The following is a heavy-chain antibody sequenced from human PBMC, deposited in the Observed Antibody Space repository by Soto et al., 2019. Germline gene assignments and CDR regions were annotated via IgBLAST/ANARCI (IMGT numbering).Heavy chain of an antibody. D-gene: IGHD1-1*01. CDR3: AKVSRTGSAIDFDY. CDR2: VNPNNGDP. J-gene: IGHJ4*02. V-gene: IGHV1-8*01. CDR1: GYTFSNYD. Sequence: QVPLVQSGDELKKPGASVKVSCKASGYTFSNYDMNWVRQATGQGPEWLGWVNPNNGDPGYAHKCQGRVTLATDIATPAAYMELTTLRSEDTAIYYCAKVSRTGSAIDFDYWGQGTLITVSS.